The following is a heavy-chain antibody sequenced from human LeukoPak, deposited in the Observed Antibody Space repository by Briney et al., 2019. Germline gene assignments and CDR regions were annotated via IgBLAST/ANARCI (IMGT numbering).Heavy chain of an antibody. D-gene: IGHD1-26*01. CDR3: ARGGSYYGDY. CDR2: INPTSGGA. J-gene: IGHJ4*02. Sequence: ASVKVSCKASGYTFTDFYMHWVRQAPGQGLEWMGWINPTSGGANYAQKFQGRVTMATDTSISTAYMDLSRLKSDDTAVYYCARGGSYYGDYWGRGTLVTVSS. V-gene: IGHV1-2*02. CDR1: GYTFTDFY.